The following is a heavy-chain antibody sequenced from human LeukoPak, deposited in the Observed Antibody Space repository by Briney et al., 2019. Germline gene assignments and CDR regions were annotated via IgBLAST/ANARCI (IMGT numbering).Heavy chain of an antibody. V-gene: IGHV3-7*01. Sequence: GGSLRLSCAASGFSFSSYWMSWVRQAPGKGLEWVANIQHDGSEQYYVDSEKGRFTISRDNTKKSLFLQINSLRAEDTAVYYCATPARGGSALPWGQGTLVTVSS. D-gene: IGHD6-19*01. CDR3: ATPARGGSALP. J-gene: IGHJ5*02. CDR2: IQHDGSEQ. CDR1: GFSFSSYW.